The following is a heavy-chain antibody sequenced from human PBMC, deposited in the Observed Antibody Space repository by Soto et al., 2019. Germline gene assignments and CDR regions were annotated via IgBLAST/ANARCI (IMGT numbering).Heavy chain of an antibody. J-gene: IGHJ4*02. Sequence: SVKVSCKASGGTFSSYAISWVRQAPGQGLEWMGGIIPTFGTANYAQKFQGRVTITADESTSTAYMELSSLRSEDTAVYYCARLDTAMEPFDYWGQGTLVTVSS. D-gene: IGHD5-18*01. CDR2: IIPTFGTA. CDR3: ARLDTAMEPFDY. V-gene: IGHV1-69*13. CDR1: GGTFSSYA.